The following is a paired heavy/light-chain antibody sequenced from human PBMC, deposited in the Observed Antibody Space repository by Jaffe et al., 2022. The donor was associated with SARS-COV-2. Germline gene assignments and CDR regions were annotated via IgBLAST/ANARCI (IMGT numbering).Light chain of an antibody. CDR2: EVS. V-gene: IGLV2-18*02. Sequence: QSALTQPPSVSGSPGQSVTISCTGTSSDVGSYNRVSWYQQPPGTAPKLMIYEVSNRPSGVPDRFSGSKSGNTASLTISGLQAEDEADYYCSSYTSSSTYVFGTGTKVTVL. CDR3: SSYTSSSTYV. CDR1: SSDVGSYNR. J-gene: IGLJ1*01.
Heavy chain of an antibody. V-gene: IGHV7-4-1*02. CDR2: INTNTGNP. D-gene: IGHD2-2*01. CDR1: GYTFTSYA. CDR3: ARLYCSSTSCYEAFFDY. J-gene: IGHJ4*02. Sequence: QVQLVQSGSELKKPGASVKVSCKASGYTFTSYAMNWVRQAPGQGLEWMGWINTNTGNPTYAQGFTGRFVFSLDTSVSTAYLQISSLKAEDTAVYYCARLYCSSTSCYEAFFDYWGQGTLVTVSS.